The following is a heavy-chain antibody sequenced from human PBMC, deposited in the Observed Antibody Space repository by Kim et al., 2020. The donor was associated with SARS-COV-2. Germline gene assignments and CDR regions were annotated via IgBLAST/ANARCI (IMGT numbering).Heavy chain of an antibody. CDR1: GGSFSGYY. Sequence: SETLSLTCAVYGGSFSGYYWSWIRQPPGKGLEWIGEINHSGSTNYNPSLKSRVTISVDTSKNQFSLKLSSVTAADTAVYYCARCEDGYNLWLSYWYFDLWGRGTLVTVSS. D-gene: IGHD5-12*01. CDR2: INHSGST. V-gene: IGHV4-34*01. CDR3: ARCEDGYNLWLSYWYFDL. J-gene: IGHJ2*01.